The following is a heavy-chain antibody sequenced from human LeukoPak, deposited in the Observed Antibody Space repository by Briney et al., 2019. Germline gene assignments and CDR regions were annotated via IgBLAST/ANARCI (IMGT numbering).Heavy chain of an antibody. CDR2: INPSGGST. D-gene: IGHD5-18*01. CDR3: ERAEYSYGYGFMDY. Sequence: ASVKVSCKASGYTFTSDYMHWVRQAPGQGLEWRGIINPSGGSTSYAQKFQGRVTMTRDMSTSTVYMELSSLRSEDTAVYYCERAEYSYGYGFMDYWGQGTLVTVSS. CDR1: GYTFTSDY. J-gene: IGHJ4*02. V-gene: IGHV1-46*01.